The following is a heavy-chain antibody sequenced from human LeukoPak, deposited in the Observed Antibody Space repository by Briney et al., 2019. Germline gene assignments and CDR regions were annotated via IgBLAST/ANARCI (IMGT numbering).Heavy chain of an antibody. Sequence: PSETLSLTCTVSGGSISSSSYYWGWIRQPPGKGLEWIESIYYSGSTYYNPSLKSRVTISVDTSKNQFSLKLSSVAAADTAVYYCARLWQNWFDPWGQGTLVTVSS. CDR2: IYYSGST. CDR1: GGSISSSSYY. J-gene: IGHJ5*02. V-gene: IGHV4-39*01. CDR3: ARLWQNWFDP.